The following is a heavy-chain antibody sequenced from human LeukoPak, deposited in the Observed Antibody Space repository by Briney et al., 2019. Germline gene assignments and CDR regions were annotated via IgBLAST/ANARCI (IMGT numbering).Heavy chain of an antibody. Sequence: SETLSLTCTVSGGSISSYYWSWIRQPPGKGLEWIGYIYYSRSTNYNPSLKSRVTISVDTSKNQFSLKLSSVTAADTAVYYCARGSIGPYYYDSSGYYWFDPWGQGTLVTVSS. CDR3: ARGSIGPYYYDSSGYYWFDP. J-gene: IGHJ5*02. V-gene: IGHV4-59*01. CDR1: GGSISSYY. D-gene: IGHD3-22*01. CDR2: IYYSRST.